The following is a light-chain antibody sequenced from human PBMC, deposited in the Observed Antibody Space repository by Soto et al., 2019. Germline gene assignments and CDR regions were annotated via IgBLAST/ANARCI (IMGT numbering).Light chain of an antibody. CDR3: QQYKSSILT. CDR2: RAS. J-gene: IGKJ3*01. Sequence: DIQMTQSPSTLSASVGDRVTITCRASQSSSSWLAWYQQKPGKAPKLLIYRASNLESGVPSRFTGSGSGTEFTLTISSLQPDDFATYYCQQYKSSILTFGPGTKVDIK. CDR1: QSSSSW. V-gene: IGKV1-5*03.